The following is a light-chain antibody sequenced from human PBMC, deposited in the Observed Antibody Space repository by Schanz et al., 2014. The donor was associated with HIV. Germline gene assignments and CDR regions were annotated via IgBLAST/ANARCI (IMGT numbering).Light chain of an antibody. Sequence: QSLLTQPPSVSAAPGQRVTISCSGGALNVGHNFVSWYQQFPGTAPKLLTFADYQRPSEIPDRISGSKTGTSATLAINGLQTGDEADYYCATWHSSLREVVFGGGTKLTVL. V-gene: IGLV1-51*01. J-gene: IGLJ2*01. CDR3: ATWHSSLREVV. CDR1: ALNVGHNF. CDR2: ADY.